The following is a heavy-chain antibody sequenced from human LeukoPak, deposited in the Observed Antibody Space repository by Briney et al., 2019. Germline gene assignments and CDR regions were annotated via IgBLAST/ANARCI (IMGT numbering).Heavy chain of an antibody. D-gene: IGHD2-15*01. V-gene: IGHV3-64*01. CDR3: ARGDVAATGSVTASDI. J-gene: IGHJ3*02. CDR2: ISSNGGST. CDR1: GFTFSSYA. Sequence: GGSLRLSCAASGFTFSSYAMHWVRQAPGKGLEYVSAISSNGGSTYYANSVKGRFTISRDNSKNTLYLQMGSLRAEDMAVYYCARGDVAATGSVTASDIWGQGTMVTVSS.